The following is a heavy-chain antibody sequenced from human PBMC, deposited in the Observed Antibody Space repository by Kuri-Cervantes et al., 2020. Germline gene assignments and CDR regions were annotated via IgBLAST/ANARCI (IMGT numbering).Heavy chain of an antibody. CDR3: ARETITGDVYNYYGMDV. CDR1: GYTFTSYY. D-gene: IGHD7-27*01. V-gene: IGHV1-46*01. CDR2: INPSGGST. Sequence: ASVKVSCKASGYTFTSYYMHWVRQAPGQGLEWMGIINPSGGSTSYAQKFQGRVTITADESTSTAYMELSSLRSEDTAVYYCARETITGDVYNYYGMDVWGQGTTVTVSS. J-gene: IGHJ6*02.